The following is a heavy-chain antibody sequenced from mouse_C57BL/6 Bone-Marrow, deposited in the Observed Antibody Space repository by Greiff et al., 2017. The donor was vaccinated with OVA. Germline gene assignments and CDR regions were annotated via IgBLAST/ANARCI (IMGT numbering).Heavy chain of an antibody. CDR1: GYTFTDHT. Sequence: QVQLQQSDAELVKPGASVKISCKVSGYTFTDHTIHWMKQRPEQGLEWIGYIYPRDGSTKYNEKFKGKATLTADKSSSTAYMQLNSLTSEDSAFYLCARGRAFHHYDGSSDPYGYFDVWGTGTTVTVSS. CDR3: ARGRAFHHYDGSSDPYGYFDV. V-gene: IGHV1-78*01. CDR2: IYPRDGST. J-gene: IGHJ1*03. D-gene: IGHD1-1*01.